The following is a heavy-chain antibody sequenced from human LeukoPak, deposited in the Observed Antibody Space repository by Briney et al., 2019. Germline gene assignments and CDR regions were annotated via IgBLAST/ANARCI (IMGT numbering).Heavy chain of an antibody. CDR3: ASIVRGDY. J-gene: IGHJ4*02. D-gene: IGHD3-10*01. CDR1: GFTFSSYA. Sequence: PGGSLRLSCAASGFTFSSYAMSWVRQAPGMGLEWVSSISSSSSYIYYADSVKGRFTISRDNAKNSLYLQMNSLRAEDTAVYYCASIVRGDYWGQGTLVTVS. V-gene: IGHV3-21*01. CDR2: ISSSSSYI.